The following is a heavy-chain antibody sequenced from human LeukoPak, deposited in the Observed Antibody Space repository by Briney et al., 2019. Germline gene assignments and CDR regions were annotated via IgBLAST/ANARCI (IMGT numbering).Heavy chain of an antibody. CDR1: GYTFTSYY. V-gene: IGHV1-46*01. CDR2: INPGGGST. CDR3: ARASSSPSPGYCTNGVCVPGYYMDV. Sequence: GASVKASCKASGYTFTSYYMHWVRQAPGQGLEWMGIINPGGGSTSYAQKFQGRVTMTRDMSTSTVYMELSSLRSEDTAVYYCARASSSPSPGYCTNGVCVPGYYMDVWGKGTTVTVSS. J-gene: IGHJ6*03. D-gene: IGHD2-8*01.